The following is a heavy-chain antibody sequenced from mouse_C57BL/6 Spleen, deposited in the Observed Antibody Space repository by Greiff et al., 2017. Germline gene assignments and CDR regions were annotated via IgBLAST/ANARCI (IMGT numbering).Heavy chain of an antibody. CDR3: ARAGTTGKAMDY. V-gene: IGHV5-17*01. J-gene: IGHJ4*01. D-gene: IGHD2-14*01. CDR1: GFTFSDYG. CDR2: ISSGSSTI. Sequence: EVQLVESGGGLVKPGGSLKLSCAASGFTFSDYGMHWVRQAPEKGLEWVAYISSGSSTIYYADTVKGRFTISRDNAKNTLFLQMTRLRSEDTAMYYCARAGTTGKAMDYWGQGTSVTVSS.